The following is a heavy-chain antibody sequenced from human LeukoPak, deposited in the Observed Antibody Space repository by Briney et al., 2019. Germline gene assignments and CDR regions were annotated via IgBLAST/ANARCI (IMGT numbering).Heavy chain of an antibody. J-gene: IGHJ6*02. V-gene: IGHV3-15*04. CDR1: GFTFNYAW. D-gene: IGHD1-7*01. CDR2: TVSEIDGGTT. Sequence: TGGPLRLSCAASGFTFNYAWMSWVRQVPGKGLEWVGQTVSEIDGGTTDYAAPVKGRFTISRDDSKSTLYLQMNSLKIEDTAVYYCTTDEDWNYARKDVWGQGATVIVSS. CDR3: TTDEDWNYARKDV.